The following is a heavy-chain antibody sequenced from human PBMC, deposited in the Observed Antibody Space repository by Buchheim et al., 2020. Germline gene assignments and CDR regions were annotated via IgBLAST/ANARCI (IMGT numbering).Heavy chain of an antibody. Sequence: QLQLQESGPGLVKPSETLSLTCTVSGGSISSSSYYWGWIRQPPGKGLEWDGSIFYSGSTYSNPSLKSRFPISVDTSKNQFSLKLSSVTAADTAVYYCATRYCSSTSCPLTNWFDPWGQGTL. D-gene: IGHD2-2*01. J-gene: IGHJ5*02. V-gene: IGHV4-39*01. CDR1: GGSISSSSYY. CDR2: IFYSGST. CDR3: ATRYCSSTSCPLTNWFDP.